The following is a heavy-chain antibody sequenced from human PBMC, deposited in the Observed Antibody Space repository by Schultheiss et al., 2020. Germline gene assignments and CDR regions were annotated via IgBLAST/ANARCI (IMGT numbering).Heavy chain of an antibody. CDR3: AREGDGYSD. CDR2: IYYSGST. CDR1: GGSISSGGYS. D-gene: IGHD5-24*01. J-gene: IGHJ4*02. Sequence: SQTLSLTCAVSGGSISSGGYSWSWIRQPPGKGLEWIGYIYYSGSTNYNPSLKSRVTISVDTSKNQFSLKLSSVTAADTAVYYCAREGDGYSDWGQGTLVTVSS. V-gene: IGHV4-61*08.